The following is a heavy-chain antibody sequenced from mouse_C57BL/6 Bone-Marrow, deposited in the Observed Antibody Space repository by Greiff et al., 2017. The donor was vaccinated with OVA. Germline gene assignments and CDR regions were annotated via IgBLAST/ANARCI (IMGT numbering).Heavy chain of an antibody. CDR1: GYTFTSYW. V-gene: IGHV1-74*01. CDR2: IHPSDSDT. Sequence: QVHVKKPGAELVKPGASVKVSCKASGYTFTSYWMHWVKQRPGQGLEWIGRIHPSDSDTNYNQKFKGKATLTVDKSSSTAYMQLSSLTSEDSAVYYCAIFYYGSSYDGYWGQGTTLTVSS. CDR3: AIFYYGSSYDGY. J-gene: IGHJ2*01. D-gene: IGHD1-1*01.